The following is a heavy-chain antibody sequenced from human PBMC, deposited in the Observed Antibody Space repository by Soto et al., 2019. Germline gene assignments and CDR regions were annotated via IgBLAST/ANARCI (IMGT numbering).Heavy chain of an antibody. D-gene: IGHD2-2*01. CDR3: ERDRPSPDIVVVPAAKYYYYGMDV. CDR1: GGTFSSYA. Sequence: ASVKVSCKASGGTFSSYAISWVRQAPGQGLEWMGGIIPIFGTANYAQKFQGRVTITADESTSTAYMELSSLRSEDTAVYYCERDRPSPDIVVVPAAKYYYYGMDVWGQGTTVTVSS. V-gene: IGHV1-69*13. CDR2: IIPIFGTA. J-gene: IGHJ6*02.